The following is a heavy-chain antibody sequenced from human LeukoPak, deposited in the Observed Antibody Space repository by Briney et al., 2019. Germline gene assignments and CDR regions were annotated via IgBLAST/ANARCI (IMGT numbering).Heavy chain of an antibody. CDR3: AKAPGDSSGYWSAFDY. Sequence: SVKVSCQASGGTFSSYAISWVRQAPGQGLEWMGGIIPIFGTANYAQKFQGRVTITTDESTSTAYMELSSLRSEDTAVYYCAKAPGDSSGYWSAFDYWGQGTLVTVSS. D-gene: IGHD3-22*01. CDR1: GGTFSSYA. V-gene: IGHV1-69*05. CDR2: IIPIFGTA. J-gene: IGHJ4*02.